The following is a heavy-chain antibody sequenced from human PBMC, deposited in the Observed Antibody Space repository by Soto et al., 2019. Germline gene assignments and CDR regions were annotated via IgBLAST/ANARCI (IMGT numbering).Heavy chain of an antibody. J-gene: IGHJ6*03. CDR1: GGTFSSYT. CDR2: IIPILGIA. CDR3: ARDPPQYSGYDDYYYYYMDV. D-gene: IGHD5-12*01. Sequence: SVKVSCKASGGTFSSYTISWVRQAPGQGLEWMGRIIPILGIANYAQKFQGRVTITADKSTSTAYMELSSLRSEDTAVYYCARDPPQYSGYDDYYYYYMDVWGKGTTVTVSS. V-gene: IGHV1-69*04.